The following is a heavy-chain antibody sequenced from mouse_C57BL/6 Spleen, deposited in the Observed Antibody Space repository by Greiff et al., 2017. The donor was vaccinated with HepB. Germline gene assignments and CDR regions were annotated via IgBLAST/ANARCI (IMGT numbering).Heavy chain of an antibody. Sequence: DVQLVESGGGLVKPGGSLKLSCAASGFTFSDYGMHWVRQAPEKGLEWVAYISSGSSTNYYADTVKGRFTISRDNAKTALFLQMTSLRDEDTAVYYCGRSSKWYFDVWGTGTTVTVSS. V-gene: IGHV5-17*01. CDR1: GFTFSDYG. D-gene: IGHD1-1*01. J-gene: IGHJ1*03. CDR3: GRSSKWYFDV. CDR2: ISSGSSTN.